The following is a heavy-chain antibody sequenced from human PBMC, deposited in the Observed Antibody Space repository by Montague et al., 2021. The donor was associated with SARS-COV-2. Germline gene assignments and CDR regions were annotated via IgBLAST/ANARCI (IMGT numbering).Heavy chain of an antibody. D-gene: IGHD1-26*01. CDR1: GGSISSYY. J-gene: IGHJ5*02. Sequence: SETLSLTCTVSGGSISSYYWSWIRQPAGKGLEWIGRIYTSGSTNYNPSLKRRVTMSVDTSQNQFSLKLSSVTAADTAVYYCARDRGYSGGYLRPYNWFDPWGQGTLVTVSS. V-gene: IGHV4-4*07. CDR2: IYTSGST. CDR3: ARDRGYSGGYLRPYNWFDP.